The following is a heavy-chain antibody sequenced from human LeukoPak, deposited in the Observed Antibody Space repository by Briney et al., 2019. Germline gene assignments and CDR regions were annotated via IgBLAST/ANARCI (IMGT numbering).Heavy chain of an antibody. J-gene: IGHJ4*02. CDR3: AKVRYTYGPFYDF. D-gene: IGHD5-18*01. Sequence: PGGSLRLSCAVSGFTFSSYTMHWVRQAPGKGLEWVAFIRYDGTKEYYADSVKGRFTISRGNSKNTLYLQMNSLRAEDTAVYYCAKVRYTYGPFYDFWGQGTLVTVSS. CDR1: GFTFSSYT. CDR2: IRYDGTKE. V-gene: IGHV3-30*02.